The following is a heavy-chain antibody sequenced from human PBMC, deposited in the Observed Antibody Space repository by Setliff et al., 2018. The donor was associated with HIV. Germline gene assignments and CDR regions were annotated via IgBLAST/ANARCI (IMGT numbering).Heavy chain of an antibody. Sequence: GGSLRLSCAASGFTFTDYTMNWVRQAPGKGLEWVSVISGSGDITYYRESVKGRFTVSRDNSNNTVYLQMNSLRAEDTAVYHCARGHYFKDVWGQGTTVTVSS. CDR1: GFTFTDYT. J-gene: IGHJ6*02. CDR2: ISGSGDIT. V-gene: IGHV3-23*01. D-gene: IGHD3-22*01. CDR3: ARGHYFKDV.